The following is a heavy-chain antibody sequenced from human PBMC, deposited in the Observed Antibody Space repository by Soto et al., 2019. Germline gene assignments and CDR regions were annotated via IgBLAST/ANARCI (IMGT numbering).Heavy chain of an antibody. Sequence: SETLSLTCTVSGGPLSDYFWSWFRQPPGKGLEWIAYIYYSGSTNFNPSLESRVTISADSSKSQISLKMRSVTAADTAVYYCARASMPGGSRWFDPWGQGTLVTVS. V-gene: IGHV4-59*01. D-gene: IGHD2-15*01. CDR3: ARASMPGGSRWFDP. J-gene: IGHJ5*02. CDR1: GGPLSDYF. CDR2: IYYSGST.